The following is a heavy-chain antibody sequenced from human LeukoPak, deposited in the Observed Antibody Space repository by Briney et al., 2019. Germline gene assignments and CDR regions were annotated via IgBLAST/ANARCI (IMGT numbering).Heavy chain of an antibody. CDR1: GGSISSSSYY. V-gene: IGHV4-39*01. CDR3: ASDAPPAWLRQWDYLDY. J-gene: IGHJ4*02. CDR2: IYYSGST. Sequence: SETLSLTCTVSGGSISSSSYYWGWIRQPPGKGLEWIGSIYYSGSTYYNPSLKSRVTISVDTSKNQFSLKLSSVTAADTAVYYCASDAPPAWLRQWDYLDYWGQGTLVTVSS. D-gene: IGHD5-12*01.